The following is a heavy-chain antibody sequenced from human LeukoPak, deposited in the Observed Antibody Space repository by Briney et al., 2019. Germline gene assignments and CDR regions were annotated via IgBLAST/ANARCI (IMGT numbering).Heavy chain of an antibody. CDR2: ISGTGGST. CDR3: ARGGLTPYSSSWYNAFDI. V-gene: IGHV3-23*01. Sequence: GGSLRLSCAASGFIFSSYAMSWVRQAPGKGLEWVSAISGTGGSTYYADSVKGRFTISRDNSKNTLYLQMNSLRAEDTAVYYCARGGLTPYSSSWYNAFDIWGQGTMVTVSS. D-gene: IGHD6-13*01. CDR1: GFIFSSYA. J-gene: IGHJ3*02.